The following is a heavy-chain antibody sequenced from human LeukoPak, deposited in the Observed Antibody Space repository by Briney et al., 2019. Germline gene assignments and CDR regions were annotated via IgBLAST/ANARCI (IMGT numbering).Heavy chain of an antibody. CDR2: IYYSGST. CDR1: GGSVSSGSYY. D-gene: IGHD1-26*01. CDR3: ARTGGNYSGYFDY. J-gene: IGHJ4*02. V-gene: IGHV4-61*01. Sequence: PSETLSLTCTVSGGSVSSGSYYWSWIRQPPGKGLEWIGYIYYSGSTNYNPSLKSRVTISVDTSKNQFSLKLSSVTAADTAVYYCARTGGNYSGYFDYWGQGTLVTVSS.